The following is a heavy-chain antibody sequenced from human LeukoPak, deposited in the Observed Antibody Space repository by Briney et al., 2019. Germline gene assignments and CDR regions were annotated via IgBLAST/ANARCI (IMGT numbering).Heavy chain of an antibody. Sequence: SETLSLTCTVSGCSISSYYWSWIRQPPGKGLDWIGYIYYSGSTNYNPSLKSRVTISVDTSKNQFSLKLSSVTAADTAVFYCARERFGGYAFDLWGQGTMVTVSS. CDR2: IYYSGST. CDR3: ARERFGGYAFDL. CDR1: GCSISSYY. J-gene: IGHJ3*01. V-gene: IGHV4-59*01. D-gene: IGHD4-23*01.